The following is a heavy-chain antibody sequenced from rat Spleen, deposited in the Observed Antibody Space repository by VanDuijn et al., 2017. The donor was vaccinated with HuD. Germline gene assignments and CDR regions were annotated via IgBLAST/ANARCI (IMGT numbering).Heavy chain of an antibody. Sequence: EVQLVESGGGLEQPGRSLKLSCAASGFTFSSFPMAWVRQAPTKGLEWVATISPSGGSTYYRDSVKGRFTISRDNAKSTLYLQMNSLRSEDTATYYCTGLTGKPYWYFDFWGPGTMVTVSS. CDR1: GFTFSSFP. V-gene: IGHV5-46*01. J-gene: IGHJ1*01. CDR3: TGLTGKPYWYFDF. CDR2: ISPSGGST. D-gene: IGHD4-2*01.